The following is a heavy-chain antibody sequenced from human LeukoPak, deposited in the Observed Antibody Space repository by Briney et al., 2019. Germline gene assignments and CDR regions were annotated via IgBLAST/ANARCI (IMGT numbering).Heavy chain of an antibody. V-gene: IGHV4-38-2*02. CDR3: ARVGNWFDP. Sequence: SETLSLTCTVSGYSISSGYYWGWIRQPPGKGLEWIGSIYHSGSTYYNPSLKSRVTISVDRSKNQFSLKLSSVTAADTAVYYCARVGNWFDPWGQGTLVTVSS. J-gene: IGHJ5*02. CDR2: IYHSGST. CDR1: GYSISSGYY.